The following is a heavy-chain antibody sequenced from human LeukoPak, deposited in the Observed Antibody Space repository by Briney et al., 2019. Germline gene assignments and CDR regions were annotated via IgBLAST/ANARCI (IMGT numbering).Heavy chain of an antibody. V-gene: IGHV3-33*01. D-gene: IGHD3-22*01. J-gene: IGHJ3*02. CDR3: ARDRGYYDSSGYICDAFDI. Sequence: HTGGSLRLSCAASGFTFSSYGMHWVRQAPGKGLEWVAVIWYDGSNKYYADSVKGRFTISRDNSKNTLYLQMNSLRAEDTAVYYCARDRGYYDSSGYICDAFDIWGKGQWSPSLQ. CDR1: GFTFSSYG. CDR2: IWYDGSNK.